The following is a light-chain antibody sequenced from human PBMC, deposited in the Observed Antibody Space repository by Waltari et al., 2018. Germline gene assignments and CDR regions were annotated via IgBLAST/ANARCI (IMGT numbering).Light chain of an antibody. V-gene: IGKV3-20*01. Sequence: EIVLTQSPGTLSVSPGERVTVSYRASQTITGRWFTGYQQKPTQAPRPLSVGASNRAPGIPDRFSGSGSGTDFTRTISRLEPEDCAVDDCQQYDGSVVTFGGGTKVEIK. CDR1: QTITGRW. CDR2: GAS. J-gene: IGKJ4*01. CDR3: QQYDGSVVT.